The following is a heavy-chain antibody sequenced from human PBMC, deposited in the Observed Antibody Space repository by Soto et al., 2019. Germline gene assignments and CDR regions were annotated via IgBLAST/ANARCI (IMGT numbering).Heavy chain of an antibody. CDR3: AKNWNPFDY. CDR2: ISGSGGST. D-gene: IGHD1-1*01. J-gene: IGHJ4*02. CDR1: GFTFSSYA. V-gene: IGHV3-23*01. Sequence: WGSLRLSCASSGFTFSSYAMNWVRQAPGKGLEWVSAISGSGGSTYYADSVKGRFTISRDNSKNTLYLQMNSLRAEDTAVYYCAKNWNPFDYWGQGTMVTVSS.